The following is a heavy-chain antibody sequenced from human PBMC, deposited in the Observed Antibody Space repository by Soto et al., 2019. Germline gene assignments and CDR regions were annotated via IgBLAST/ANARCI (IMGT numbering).Heavy chain of an antibody. CDR2: IWYDGSNK. Sequence: GGSLRLSSAASGFTFSSYGMHWVRQAPGKGLEWVAVIWYDGSNKYYADSVKGRFTISRDNSKNTLYLQMNSLRAEDTAVYYCARDLSSIVVVTVADRDYYGMDGWGQGTTVTVSS. V-gene: IGHV3-33*01. D-gene: IGHD2-21*02. CDR1: GFTFSSYG. CDR3: ARDLSSIVVVTVADRDYYGMDG. J-gene: IGHJ6*02.